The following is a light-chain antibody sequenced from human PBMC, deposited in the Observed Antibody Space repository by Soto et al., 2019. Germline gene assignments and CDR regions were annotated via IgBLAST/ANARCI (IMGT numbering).Light chain of an antibody. CDR3: QQLLSYPIT. V-gene: IGKV1-9*01. CDR1: QGISSY. Sequence: DIQLTQSPSFLSACVRERVTITCRASQGISSYLAWYQQKPGKAPKLLIYAASTLQSGVPLRFSGSGSGTSFTLTISCLQPEDFATYYCQQLLSYPITFGQGTRLEI. J-gene: IGKJ5*01. CDR2: AAS.